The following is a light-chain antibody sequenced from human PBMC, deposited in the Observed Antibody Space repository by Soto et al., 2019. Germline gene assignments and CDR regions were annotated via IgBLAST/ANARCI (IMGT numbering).Light chain of an antibody. CDR3: QQCAGSPWT. CDR1: QSVSNFY. Sequence: EIVLTQSPGTLSLSPGERATLSCRASQSVSNFYLAWYQQKPGQSPRLLISGASSRAAGIPDRFSGGGSGTDFTLTISRLEPEDFAVYYCQQCAGSPWTFGQGTKVEIK. CDR2: GAS. V-gene: IGKV3-20*01. J-gene: IGKJ1*01.